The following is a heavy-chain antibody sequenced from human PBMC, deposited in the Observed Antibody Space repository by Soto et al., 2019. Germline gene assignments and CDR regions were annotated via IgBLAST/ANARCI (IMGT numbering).Heavy chain of an antibody. Sequence: SVKVSCKASGGTFSSYTISWVRQAPGQGLEWMGRIIPILGIANYAQKFQGRVTITADKSTSTAYMELSSLRSEDTAVYYCARDWYYDFWSGYYYYYYYMDVWGKGTKVTVSS. V-gene: IGHV1-69*04. CDR2: IIPILGIA. CDR1: GGTFSSYT. D-gene: IGHD3-3*01. J-gene: IGHJ6*03. CDR3: ARDWYYDFWSGYYYYYYYMDV.